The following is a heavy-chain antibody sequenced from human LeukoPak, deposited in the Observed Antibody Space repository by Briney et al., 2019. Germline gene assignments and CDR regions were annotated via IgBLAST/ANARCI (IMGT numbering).Heavy chain of an antibody. V-gene: IGHV5-51*01. J-gene: IGHJ6*03. Sequence: GESLKISCKGSGYSFTSYWIGWVRQMPGKGLEWMGIIYPGDSDTRYSPSFQGQVTISADKSISTAYLQWSSLKASDTAMYYCARHRKVKTDPGANGIAVAVNYYMDVWGKGTTVTVSS. CDR3: ARHRKVKTDPGANGIAVAVNYYMDV. CDR1: GYSFTSYW. CDR2: IYPGDSDT. D-gene: IGHD6-19*01.